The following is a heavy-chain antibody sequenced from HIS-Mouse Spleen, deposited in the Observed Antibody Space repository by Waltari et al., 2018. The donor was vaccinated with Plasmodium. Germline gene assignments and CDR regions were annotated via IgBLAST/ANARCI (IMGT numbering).Heavy chain of an antibody. D-gene: IGHD6-6*01. CDR3: ARGMKSSSSAFDI. CDR2: IYSGGST. CDR1: GFPVSSNY. V-gene: IGHV3-53*01. Sequence: VQLVQSGGGLIQPGGSLRLSCAASGFPVSSNYMSSVRKAPGKGLEWVSVIYSGGSTYYADSVKGRFTSSRDNSKNTLYLQMNSLRAEDTAVYYCARGMKSSSSAFDIWGQGTMVTVSS. J-gene: IGHJ3*02.